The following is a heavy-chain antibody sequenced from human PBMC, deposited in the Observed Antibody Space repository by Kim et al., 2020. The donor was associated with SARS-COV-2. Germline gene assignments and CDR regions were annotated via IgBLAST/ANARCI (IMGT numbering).Heavy chain of an antibody. CDR1: GFTFSSYS. CDR2: ISSSSSTI. D-gene: IGHD4-17*01. Sequence: GGSLRLSCAASGFTFSSYSMNWVRQAPGKGLEWVSYISSSSSTIYYADSVKGRFTISRDNAKNSLYLQMNSLRDEDTAVYYCARALYGDFYYYYGMDVWGQGTTVTVSS. V-gene: IGHV3-48*02. J-gene: IGHJ6*02. CDR3: ARALYGDFYYYYGMDV.